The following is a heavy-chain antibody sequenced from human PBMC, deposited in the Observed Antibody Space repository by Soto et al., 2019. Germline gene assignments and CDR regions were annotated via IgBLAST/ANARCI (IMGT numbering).Heavy chain of an antibody. CDR1: GGSISSGGYY. Sequence: QVQLQESGPGLVKPSQTLSLTCTVSGGSISSGGYYWSWIRQHPGKGLEWIGYIFHSGITYYNPFLKSRVTISEDTSKNQFSPELSSVTAADTALYYCARADSGGWFYPGGQGTRVTVAS. J-gene: IGHJ5*02. V-gene: IGHV4-31*03. CDR3: ARADSGGWFYP. D-gene: IGHD5-12*01. CDR2: IFHSGIT.